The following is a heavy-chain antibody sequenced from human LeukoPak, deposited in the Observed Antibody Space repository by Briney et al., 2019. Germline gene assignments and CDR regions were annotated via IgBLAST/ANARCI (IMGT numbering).Heavy chain of an antibody. J-gene: IGHJ6*02. V-gene: IGHV3-33*01. D-gene: IGHD2-8*02. CDR2: IWYDAKTK. CDR3: ARDVTGSDSYYGLDV. Sequence: QPGRSLRLSCAASGFTFSSYGLHWVRQAPGKGLEWVAVIWYDAKTKYYLDSIKGRFTISRDNSKNTLYLQLSSLRAEDTAIYYCARDVTGSDSYYGLDVWGQGTTVTVSS. CDR1: GFTFSSYG.